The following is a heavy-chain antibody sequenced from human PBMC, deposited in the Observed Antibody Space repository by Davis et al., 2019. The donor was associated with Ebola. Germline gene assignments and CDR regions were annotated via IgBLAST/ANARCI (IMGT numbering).Heavy chain of an antibody. CDR2: ISGGGRTI. V-gene: IGHV3-11*04. Sequence: GESLKISCAASGFTFSDYYMSWIRQAPGKGLEWVSYISGGGRTIYYADSVKGRFTISRDNAKNSLYLQMNSLRDEDTAVYYCAKYGDYWYFDLWGRGTLVTVSS. CDR1: GFTFSDYY. D-gene: IGHD4-17*01. CDR3: AKYGDYWYFDL. J-gene: IGHJ2*01.